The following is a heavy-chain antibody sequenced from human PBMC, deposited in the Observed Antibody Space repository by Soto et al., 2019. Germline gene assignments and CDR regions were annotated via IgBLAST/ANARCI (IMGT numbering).Heavy chain of an antibody. CDR2: INHSGST. CDR1: GGSFSGYY. J-gene: IGHJ4*02. CDR3: ARGPYSYARH. V-gene: IGHV4-34*01. Sequence: SETLSLTCAVYGGSFSGYYWSWIRQPPGKGLEWIGEINHSGSTNYNPSLKSRVTISVDTSKNQFSLKLSSVTAADTAVYYCARGPYSYARHWGQGTLVTVSS. D-gene: IGHD5-18*01.